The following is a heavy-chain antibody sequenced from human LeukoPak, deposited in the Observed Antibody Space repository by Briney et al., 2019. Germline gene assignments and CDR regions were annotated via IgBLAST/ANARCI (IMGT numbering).Heavy chain of an antibody. D-gene: IGHD4/OR15-4a*01. CDR3: ARDGAIYGGFDY. CDR2: TYYRSKWYN. J-gene: IGHJ4*02. CDR1: GDSVSSNSAA. Sequence: SQTLSLTCATSGDSVSSNSAAWNWIRQSPSRGLEWLGRTYYRSKWYNENAVSVKGRISINPDTSKNQFSLQLNSVTPEDTAVYYCARDGAIYGGFDYWGQGILVTVSS. V-gene: IGHV6-1*01.